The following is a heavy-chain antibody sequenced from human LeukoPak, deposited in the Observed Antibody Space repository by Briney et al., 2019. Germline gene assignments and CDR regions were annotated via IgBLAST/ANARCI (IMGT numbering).Heavy chain of an antibody. J-gene: IGHJ3*02. Sequence: ASETLSLTCAVYDEFFSGYYCSWIRQPPRKGLEWTGEIDHSGSTNYNPSLQSRVTISVDTSKNQFSLKVSSVSAADTAVYYCARGNRPYGEHEAFDIWGHGTTVTVSP. V-gene: IGHV4-34*01. CDR2: IDHSGST. D-gene: IGHD3-10*01. CDR1: DEFFSGYY. CDR3: ARGNRPYGEHEAFDI.